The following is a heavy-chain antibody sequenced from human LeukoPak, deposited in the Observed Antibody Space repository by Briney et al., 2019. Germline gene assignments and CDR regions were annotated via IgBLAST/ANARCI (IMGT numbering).Heavy chain of an antibody. V-gene: IGHV1-69*05. D-gene: IGHD2-2*01. CDR2: IIPMSETP. J-gene: IGHJ3*02. CDR1: GGTFSINA. Sequence: EASVKVSCKASGGTFSINAITWVRQAPGQGLEWMGGIIPMSETPKYTQKFQGRVTIATDESTNTAYMELSSLRSEDTAVYYCARDKNSGECVSNSCYGVWPLDIWGQGTMVSLSS. CDR3: ARDKNSGECVSNSCYGVWPLDI.